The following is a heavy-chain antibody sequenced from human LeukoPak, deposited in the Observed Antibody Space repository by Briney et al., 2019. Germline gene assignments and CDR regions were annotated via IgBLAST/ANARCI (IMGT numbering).Heavy chain of an antibody. J-gene: IGHJ2*01. Sequence: PGGSLRLSCAASGFTFSSYSMMWVRQAPGKGLEWVSYISSSSSISYADSVKGRFTISRDNAKNSLDLQMNSLRDEDTAVYYCARGRSGWYFDLWGRGTLVTVSS. CDR1: GFTFSSYS. CDR2: ISSSSSI. CDR3: ARGRSGWYFDL. D-gene: IGHD3-10*01. V-gene: IGHV3-48*02.